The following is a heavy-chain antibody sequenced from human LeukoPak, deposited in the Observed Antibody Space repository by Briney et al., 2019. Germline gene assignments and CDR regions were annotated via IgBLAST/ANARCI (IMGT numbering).Heavy chain of an antibody. Sequence: GGSLRLSCAASEFSVGSNYMTWVRQAPGKGLEWVSLIYSGGSTYYADSVKGRFTISRGNSKNTLYLQMNSLRAEDTAVYYCAKGKGVDYWGQGTLVTVSS. J-gene: IGHJ4*02. CDR1: EFSVGSNY. D-gene: IGHD3-16*01. CDR2: IYSGGST. V-gene: IGHV3-66*01. CDR3: AKGKGVDY.